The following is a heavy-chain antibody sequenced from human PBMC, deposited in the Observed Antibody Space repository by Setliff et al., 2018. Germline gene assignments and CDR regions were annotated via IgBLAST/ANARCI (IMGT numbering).Heavy chain of an antibody. CDR1: GGSISSGGFY. D-gene: IGHD3-3*01. J-gene: IGHJ6*03. Sequence: PSETLSLTCSVSGGSISSGGFYWSWIRQSAGRGLEWIGHIYTSWSSNYNPSLKSRVTMSVDTSKNQFSLQLSSVTAADTAVYYCARVTGFLYMDVWDKGTTVTVSS. CDR2: IYTSWSS. CDR3: ARVTGFLYMDV. V-gene: IGHV4-61*09.